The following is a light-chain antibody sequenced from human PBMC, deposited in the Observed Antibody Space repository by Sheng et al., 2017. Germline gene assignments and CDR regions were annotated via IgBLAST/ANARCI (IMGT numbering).Light chain of an antibody. Sequence: EIVLTQSPGTLSLSPGERATLSCRASQSVSSLAWYQHKPGQAPRLLIYRASNRATGIPARFSGSGSGTDFTLTISSLDPEDFAVYYCQQRITWPRTFGQGTKLEI. J-gene: IGKJ2*01. V-gene: IGKV3-11*01. CDR3: QQRITWPRT. CDR2: RAS. CDR1: QSVSS.